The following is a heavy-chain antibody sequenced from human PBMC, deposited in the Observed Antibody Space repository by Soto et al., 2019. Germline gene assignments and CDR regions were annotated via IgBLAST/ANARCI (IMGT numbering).Heavy chain of an antibody. J-gene: IGHJ4*02. CDR2: FFIGGNT. Sequence: SETLSLTCHFSGGSISSGGYYWAWIRQHPGKGLEWIASFFIGGNTYYNPSLKSRVTISVDTSKNQFSLKLSSVTAADTDVYFCARRHGLDIDAYYWGQGILVTVSS. D-gene: IGHD3-10*01. V-gene: IGHV4-39*01. CDR3: ARRHGLDIDAYY. CDR1: GGSISSGGYY.